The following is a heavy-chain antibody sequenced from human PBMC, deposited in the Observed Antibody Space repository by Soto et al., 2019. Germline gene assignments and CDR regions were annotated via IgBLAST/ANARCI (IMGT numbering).Heavy chain of an antibody. Sequence: PGGSLRLSCAASGFTFSSYSMNWVRQAPGKGLEWVSFIYSGSYTYYADSVKGRFTISRHNSKNTLYLQMNSLRAEDTAVYYCARDRYGGYSDYWGQGTLVTVSS. J-gene: IGHJ4*02. V-gene: IGHV3-53*04. CDR3: ARDRYGGYSDY. CDR1: GFTFSSYS. CDR2: IYSGSYT. D-gene: IGHD1-26*01.